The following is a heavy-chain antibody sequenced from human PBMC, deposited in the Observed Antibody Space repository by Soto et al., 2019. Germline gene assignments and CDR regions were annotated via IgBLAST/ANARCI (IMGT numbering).Heavy chain of an antibody. CDR1: GGSISSYY. V-gene: IGHV4-59*08. CDR2: VHHSWGS. J-gene: IGHJ6*02. D-gene: IGHD3-10*01. Sequence: QVQLQESGPGLVKPWETLSLSCTVSGGSISSYYWSWIRLPPGKPMEWIGYVHHSWGSSYNPSLQSRVAITLATCKRQFSLELTSVTAADTAVYYCAPPGFGPLHGLVEVWGQGTTVIVSS. CDR3: APPGFGPLHGLVEV.